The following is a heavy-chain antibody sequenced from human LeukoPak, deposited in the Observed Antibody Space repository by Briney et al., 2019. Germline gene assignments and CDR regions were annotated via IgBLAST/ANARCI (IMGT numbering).Heavy chain of an antibody. D-gene: IGHD2-2*01. Sequence: GGSLRLSCAASGFTFSSYAMSWVRQAPGKGLEWVSAISGSGGSTYYADSVKGRFTISRDNSKNTLYLQMNSLRAEDTAVYYCARSQIGSAAWGYFDYWGQGTLVTVSS. CDR3: ARSQIGSAAWGYFDY. CDR2: ISGSGGST. CDR1: GFTFSSYA. V-gene: IGHV3-23*01. J-gene: IGHJ4*02.